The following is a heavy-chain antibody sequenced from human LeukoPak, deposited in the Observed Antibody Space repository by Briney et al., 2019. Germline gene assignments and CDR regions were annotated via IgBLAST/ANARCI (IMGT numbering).Heavy chain of an antibody. CDR3: ARVDGGITYYYDSSGYAGAFDI. V-gene: IGHV4-39*07. Sequence: SETLSLTCTVSGGSISSSSYYWGWIRQPPGKGLEWIGSIYYSGSTYYNPSLKSRVTISVDTSKNQFSLKLSSVTAADTAVYYCARVDGGITYYYDSSGYAGAFDIWGQGAMVTVSS. CDR1: GGSISSSSYY. CDR2: IYYSGST. D-gene: IGHD3-22*01. J-gene: IGHJ3*02.